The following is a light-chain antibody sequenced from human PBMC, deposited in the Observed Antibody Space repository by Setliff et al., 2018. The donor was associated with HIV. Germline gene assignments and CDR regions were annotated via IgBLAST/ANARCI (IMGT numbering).Light chain of an antibody. V-gene: IGLV2-23*02. J-gene: IGLJ1*01. Sequence: QSVLTQPASVSGSPGQSITISCTGTSSDVGSYNLVSWYQQHPGKAPKLMIYEVNKRPSGVSNRFSGSKSGTTASLTISGLQAEDEADYYCYSYAGSNTFYVFGTGTKVTVL. CDR2: EVN. CDR3: YSYAGSNTFYV. CDR1: SSDVGSYNL.